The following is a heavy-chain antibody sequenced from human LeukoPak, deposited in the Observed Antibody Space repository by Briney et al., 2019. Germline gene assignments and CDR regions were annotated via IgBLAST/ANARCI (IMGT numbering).Heavy chain of an antibody. CDR3: AKFVRSGSYYYYYYGMDV. D-gene: IGHD1-26*01. CDR2: ISGSGGST. Sequence: GRSLRLSCAASGFTFSSYAMSWVRQAPGKGLEWVSAISGSGGSTYYADSVKGRFTISRDNSKNTLYLQMNSLRAEDTAVYYCAKFVRSGSYYYYYYGMDVWGQGTTVTVSS. CDR1: GFTFSSYA. J-gene: IGHJ6*02. V-gene: IGHV3-23*01.